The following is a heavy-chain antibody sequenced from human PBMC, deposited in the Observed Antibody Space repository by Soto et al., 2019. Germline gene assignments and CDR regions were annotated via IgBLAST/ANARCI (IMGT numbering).Heavy chain of an antibody. V-gene: IGHV3-30-3*01. CDR2: ISYDGSNK. D-gene: IGHD6-19*01. CDR1: GFTVSRYA. Sequence: XGSLRAPWSAPGFTVSRYAVHGVRQAPGKGLDGVAGISYDGSNKYYADSVKGRFTISRDNSKNTLYLQMNSLRAEETAVYYCPSVAGHFDNWRPGTLVTVSS. J-gene: IGHJ4*01. CDR3: PSVAGHFDN.